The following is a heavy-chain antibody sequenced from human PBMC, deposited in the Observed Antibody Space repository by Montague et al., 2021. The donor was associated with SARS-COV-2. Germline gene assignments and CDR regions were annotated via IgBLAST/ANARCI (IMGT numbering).Heavy chain of an antibody. J-gene: IGHJ4*02. Sequence: SETLSLTCLVSGGSVRSSYYYWVRHPPAPGMDLDWHVNLNDSANSNSTLTLRSRVTISIDTSQNQLSLQLMSVTAADTAVYYCARPHLGASGQGAPFFFEKWGQGTLVTVSS. CDR1: GGSVRSSYYY. CDR2: LNDSANS. CDR3: ARPHLGASGQGAPFFFEK. D-gene: IGHD1-26*01. V-gene: IGHV4-39*01.